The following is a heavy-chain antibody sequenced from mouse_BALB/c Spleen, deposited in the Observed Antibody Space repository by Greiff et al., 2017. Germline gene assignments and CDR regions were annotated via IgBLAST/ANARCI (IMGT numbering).Heavy chain of an antibody. Sequence: EVMLVDSGGGLVQPGGSRKLSCAASGFTFSSFGMHWVRQAPEKGLEWVAYISSGSSTIYYADTVKGRFTISRDNPKNTLFLQMTSLRSEDTAMYYCARSMVTTPYWYFDVWGAGTTVTVSS. V-gene: IGHV5-17*02. CDR2: ISSGSSTI. D-gene: IGHD2-2*01. CDR3: ARSMVTTPYWYFDV. J-gene: IGHJ1*01. CDR1: GFTFSSFG.